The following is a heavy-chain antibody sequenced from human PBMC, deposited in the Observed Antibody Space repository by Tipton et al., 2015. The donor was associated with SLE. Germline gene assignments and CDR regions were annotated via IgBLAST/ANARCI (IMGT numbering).Heavy chain of an antibody. CDR3: AKAILGVNYYDSSGYYYFDY. Sequence: SLRLSCAASGFTFSSYAMHWVRQAPGKGLEYVSAISSNGGSTYYADSVKGRFTISRDNSKNTLYLQMNSLRAEDTAVYYCAKAILGVNYYDSSGYYYFDYWGQGTLVTVSS. D-gene: IGHD3-22*01. V-gene: IGHV3-64*02. J-gene: IGHJ4*02. CDR2: ISSNGGST. CDR1: GFTFSSYA.